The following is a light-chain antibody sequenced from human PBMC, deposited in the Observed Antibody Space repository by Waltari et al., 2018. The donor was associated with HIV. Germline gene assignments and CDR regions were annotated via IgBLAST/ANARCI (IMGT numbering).Light chain of an antibody. CDR2: WAS. V-gene: IGKV4-1*01. Sequence: DVVMTQSPESLAVSLGERATTTCKSSQSVFYSPRNKQCLAWFQQKPGQPPKLLIYWASTRESGVPDRFSGSGSGTDFTLTISSLQAEDVAIYYCQQYISAPLTFGQGTRLEIK. CDR3: QQYISAPLT. CDR1: QSVFYSPRNKQC. J-gene: IGKJ5*01.